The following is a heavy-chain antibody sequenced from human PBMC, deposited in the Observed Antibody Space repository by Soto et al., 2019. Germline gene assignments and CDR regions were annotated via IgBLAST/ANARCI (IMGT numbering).Heavy chain of an antibody. J-gene: IGHJ4*02. D-gene: IGHD6-13*01. CDR1: GGSISSSSYY. Sequence: PSETLSLTCTASGGSISSSSYYWGWIRQPPGKGLEWIGSIYYSGSTYYNPSLKSRVTISVDTSKNQFSLKLSSVTAADTAVHYWARSPRAAAGPFDYWGQGTLVTVSS. CDR3: ARSPRAAAGPFDY. CDR2: IYYSGST. V-gene: IGHV4-39*01.